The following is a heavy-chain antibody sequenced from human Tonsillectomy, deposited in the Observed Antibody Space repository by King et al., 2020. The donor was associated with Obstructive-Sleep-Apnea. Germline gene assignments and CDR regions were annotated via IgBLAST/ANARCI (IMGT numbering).Heavy chain of an antibody. CDR3: AKLRPGIRGLGGYFDS. V-gene: IGHV4-4*07. J-gene: IGHJ4*02. CDR1: GASISTDC. Sequence: QLQESGPGLVKPSETLSLTCNFSGASISTDCWSWIRQPAGKGLEWIGHIYASGNINYNPSLQSRVTVSVDTPKNQFSLNLKSVTAADTAVYYCAKLRPGIRGLGGYFDSWGLGTLVTVSS. CDR2: IYASGNI. D-gene: IGHD3-10*01.